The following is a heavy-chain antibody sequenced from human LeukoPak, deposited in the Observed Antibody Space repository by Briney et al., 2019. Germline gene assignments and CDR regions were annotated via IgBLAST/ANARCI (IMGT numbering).Heavy chain of an antibody. CDR2: ISYDGSNK. CDR1: GFTFSSYG. J-gene: IGHJ4*02. V-gene: IGHV3-30*18. Sequence: QPGGSLRLSCAASGFTFSSYGMHWVRQAPGEGLEWVAVISYDGSNKYYADSVKGRFTISRDNSKNTLYLQMNSLRAEDTAVYYCAKGRSGATLNIIVWGQGTLVTVSS. CDR3: AKGRSGATLNIIV. D-gene: IGHD2/OR15-2a*01.